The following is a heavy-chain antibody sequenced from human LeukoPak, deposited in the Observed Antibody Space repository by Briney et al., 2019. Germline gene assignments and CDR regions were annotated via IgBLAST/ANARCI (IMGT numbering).Heavy chain of an antibody. CDR3: ARDGGYCSSTSCYKFSY. J-gene: IGHJ4*02. CDR2: IIPIFGTA. CDR1: GGTFSSYA. V-gene: IGHV1-69*13. D-gene: IGHD2-2*02. Sequence: ASVKVSCKASGGTFSSYAISWVRQAPGQGLEWMGGIIPIFGTANYAQKFQGRVRITADESTSTAYMELSSLRSEDTAVYYCARDGGYCSSTSCYKFSYWGQGTLVTVSS.